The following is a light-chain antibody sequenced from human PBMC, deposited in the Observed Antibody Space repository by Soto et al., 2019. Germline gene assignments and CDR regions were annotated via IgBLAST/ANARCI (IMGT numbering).Light chain of an antibody. Sequence: DIVMTQSPLSLPVTPGEPASISCRSSQSLLHSNGYTYLNWYLQKPGQSPQVLIYLASNRASGVLDRFSGSGSGTDFTLKISRLEAEDFGVYYCMQPLQNRFTFGPGTQVDIK. CDR2: LAS. J-gene: IGKJ3*01. V-gene: IGKV2-28*01. CDR3: MQPLQNRFT. CDR1: QSLLHSNGYTY.